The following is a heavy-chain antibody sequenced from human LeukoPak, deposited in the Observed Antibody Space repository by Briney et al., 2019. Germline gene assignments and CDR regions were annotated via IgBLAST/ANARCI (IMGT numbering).Heavy chain of an antibody. Sequence: GGSLRLSCEASGFTFSTYDMHWVRQAPGKGLEWVAIISYDGSDKYYADSVKGRFTISRDNSKNTLYLQMNSLRAEDTAVYYCAKDFGEAAFDIWGQGTMVTVSS. CDR1: GFTFSTYD. V-gene: IGHV3-30*18. J-gene: IGHJ3*02. D-gene: IGHD3-10*01. CDR3: AKDFGEAAFDI. CDR2: ISYDGSDK.